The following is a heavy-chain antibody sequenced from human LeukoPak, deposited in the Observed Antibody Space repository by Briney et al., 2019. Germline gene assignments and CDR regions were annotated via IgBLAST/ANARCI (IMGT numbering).Heavy chain of an antibody. Sequence: PSETLSLTCTVSGGSISSYYWSWIRQPPGKGLEWIGYIYYSGSTNYNPSLESRVTISVDTSKNQFSLKLSSVTAADTAVYYCAGAVAGSSYAFDFWGQGTMVTVSS. D-gene: IGHD6-19*01. CDR1: GGSISSYY. J-gene: IGHJ3*01. V-gene: IGHV4-59*01. CDR3: AGAVAGSSYAFDF. CDR2: IYYSGST.